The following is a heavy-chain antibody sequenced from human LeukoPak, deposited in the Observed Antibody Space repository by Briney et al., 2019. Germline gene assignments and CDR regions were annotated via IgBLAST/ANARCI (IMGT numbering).Heavy chain of an antibody. D-gene: IGHD5-18*01. V-gene: IGHV4-39*07. CDR2: IYYSGTT. Sequence: SETQSLTCTVSGGSISSYYWSWIRQPPGKGLEWIGSIYYSGTTYYNPSLKSRVTISVDTSKNQFSLKLSSVTAADTAVYYCARDPRGYSYGPTTFFDYWGQGTLVTVSS. CDR1: GGSISSYY. J-gene: IGHJ4*02. CDR3: ARDPRGYSYGPTTFFDY.